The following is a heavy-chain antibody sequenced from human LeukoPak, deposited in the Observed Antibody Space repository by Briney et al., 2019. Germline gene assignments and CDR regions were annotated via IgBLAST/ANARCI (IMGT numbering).Heavy chain of an antibody. CDR3: ARDWAYNWNYFDY. CDR1: GGSFSGYY. D-gene: IGHD1-20*01. Sequence: SETLSLTCAVNGGSFSGYYWSWIRQPPGKGLEWIGEINHSGSTIYNPSLKSRVTLSVDTSKNQFSLKLSSVTAADTAVYYCARDWAYNWNYFDYWGQGTLVTVSS. V-gene: IGHV4-34*01. CDR2: INHSGST. J-gene: IGHJ4*02.